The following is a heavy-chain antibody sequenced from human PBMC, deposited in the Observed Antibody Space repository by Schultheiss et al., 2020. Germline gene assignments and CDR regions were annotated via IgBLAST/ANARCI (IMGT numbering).Heavy chain of an antibody. V-gene: IGHV4-59*01. Sequence: SETLSLTCTVSGDSMSSFYWSWIRQSPGKGLEWIGYIYYSGRTDYNPSLKSRVTMSIDTSKNQFSLELSSVTAADTATYYCARGTDSSGYYSYYYYYYMDVWGKGTTVTVSS. CDR3: ARGTDSSGYYSYYYYYYMDV. CDR1: GDSMSSFY. J-gene: IGHJ6*03. D-gene: IGHD3-22*01. CDR2: IYYSGRT.